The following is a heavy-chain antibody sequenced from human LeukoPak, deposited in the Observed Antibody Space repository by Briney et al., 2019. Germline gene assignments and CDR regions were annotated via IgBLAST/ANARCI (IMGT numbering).Heavy chain of an antibody. CDR2: ISYDGSNK. Sequence: GRSLRLSCAASGFTFSSYGMHWVRQAPGKGLEWVAVISYDGSNKYYADSVKGRFTISRDNSKNTLYLQMNSLRAEDTAVYYCAKDMEGSSGYYYELDGHSVDYWGQGTLVTVSS. D-gene: IGHD3-22*01. V-gene: IGHV3-30*18. J-gene: IGHJ4*02. CDR1: GFTFSSYG. CDR3: AKDMEGSSGYYYELDGHSVDY.